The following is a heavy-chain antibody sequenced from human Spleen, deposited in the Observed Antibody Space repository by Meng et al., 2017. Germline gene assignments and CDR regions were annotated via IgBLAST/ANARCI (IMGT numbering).Heavy chain of an antibody. J-gene: IGHJ4*02. CDR2: INQDGSVK. D-gene: IGHD6-19*01. Sequence: GESLKISCAASGFIFSNYWMSWVRQAPGKGLEWVANINQDGSVKSFVGSVRGRFTISRDNAKNSLYLQMGSLRAEDTAVYYCAREGYGSGWPPDFWGQGTLVTVSS. CDR1: GFIFSNYW. V-gene: IGHV3-7*01. CDR3: AREGYGSGWPPDF.